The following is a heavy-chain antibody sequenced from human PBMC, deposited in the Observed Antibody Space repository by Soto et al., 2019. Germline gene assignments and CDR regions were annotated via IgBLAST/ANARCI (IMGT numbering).Heavy chain of an antibody. D-gene: IGHD3-16*01. Sequence: PGGSLRLSCAASGFTFSSYGMHWVRQAPGKGLEWVAVISYDGSNKYYADSVKGRFTISRDNSKNTLYLQMNSLRAEDTAVYYCAKGRGGGNHYYYYMDVWGKGTTVTVSS. V-gene: IGHV3-30*18. J-gene: IGHJ6*03. CDR3: AKGRGGGNHYYYYMDV. CDR1: GFTFSSYG. CDR2: ISYDGSNK.